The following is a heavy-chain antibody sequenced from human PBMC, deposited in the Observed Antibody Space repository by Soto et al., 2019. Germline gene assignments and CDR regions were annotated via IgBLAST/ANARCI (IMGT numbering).Heavy chain of an antibody. Sequence: EVQLVESGGGLVEPGGALRLSCAASGFSFTYAWLNWVRQAPGQGLEWVGRIKSMPDGGTTDYAAPVKGRFTISRDDLGNTVYLQMNSLKTEHTAVYYCAADLPDWGAYAFDYWGQRTLVTVSP. CDR2: IKSMPDGGTT. D-gene: IGHD3-16*01. V-gene: IGHV3-15*07. J-gene: IGHJ4*02. CDR3: AADLPDWGAYAFDY. CDR1: GFSFTYAW.